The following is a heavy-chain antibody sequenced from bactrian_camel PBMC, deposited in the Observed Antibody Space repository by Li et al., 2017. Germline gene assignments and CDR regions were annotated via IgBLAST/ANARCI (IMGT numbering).Heavy chain of an antibody. CDR1: GGPISVS. V-gene: IGHV3S53*01. Sequence: HVQLVESGGGSVQAGGSLRLSCAVSGGPISVSMGLFRQAPGKEREGVAAIGSDGSTRYADSVKGRFTISKDNAKNTLSLQMTSLQPEDTAMYYCAARSVGAWLCPLGGGTYKYWGQGTQVTVS. CDR2: IGSDGST. CDR3: AARSVGAWLCPLGGGTYKY. D-gene: IGHD5*01. J-gene: IGHJ4*01.